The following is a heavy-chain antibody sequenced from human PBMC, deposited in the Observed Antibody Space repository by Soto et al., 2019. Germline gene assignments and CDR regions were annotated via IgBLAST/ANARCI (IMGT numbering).Heavy chain of an antibody. CDR2: IDHDGPT. CDR1: GFTFSNYW. Sequence: EVQLVESGGGLVQPGGSLRLSCAGSGFTFSNYWMHWFRQAPGKGLEWVSRIDHDGPTDYADAVRGRFTISRDNAENTRYLQMNSLIPEDTDVYYCVRDSHGDYWGQGTLVTVSS. V-gene: IGHV3-74*01. J-gene: IGHJ4*02. CDR3: VRDSHGDY.